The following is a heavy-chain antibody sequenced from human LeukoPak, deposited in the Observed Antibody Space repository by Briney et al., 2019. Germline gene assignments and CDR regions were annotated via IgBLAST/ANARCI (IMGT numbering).Heavy chain of an antibody. Sequence: SETLSLTCTVSGGSISSHYWSWIRQRPGKGLECMGYIYYSGSTNYNPSLKSRVTISVDTSKNQFYLKLNSVTAADTAVYYCARRAPYYFDSSGSHFDYWGQGTLVTVSS. CDR1: GGSISSHY. V-gene: IGHV4-59*08. CDR2: IYYSGST. CDR3: ARRAPYYFDSSGSHFDY. D-gene: IGHD3-22*01. J-gene: IGHJ4*02.